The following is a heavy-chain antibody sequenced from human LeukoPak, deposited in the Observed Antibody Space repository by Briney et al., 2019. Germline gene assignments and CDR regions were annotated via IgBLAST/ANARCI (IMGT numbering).Heavy chain of an antibody. V-gene: IGHV4-39*01. D-gene: IGHD2-2*01. CDR1: GGSPSSSSYC. Sequence: PETLSLTCILSGGSPSSSSYCWGWARHPPGKGLEWIGSIYFSRSTYYNPSLKSRVTISVDPSKNQFSLKLSSVTAADTAVYYCARLRYGRVPAAMVLLIYYYYMDVWGKGTTVTISS. CDR3: ARLRYGRVPAAMVLLIYYYYMDV. J-gene: IGHJ6*03. CDR2: IYFSRST.